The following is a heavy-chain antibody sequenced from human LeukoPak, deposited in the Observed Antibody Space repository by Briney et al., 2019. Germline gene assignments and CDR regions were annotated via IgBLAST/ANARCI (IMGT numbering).Heavy chain of an antibody. J-gene: IGHJ5*02. CDR3: ARDIFWSGSSNWFDP. CDR2: IYTSGST. V-gene: IGHV4-4*07. Sequence: SETLSLTCTASGGSISSYYWSWIRQPAGKGLEWIGRIYTSGSTNYNPSLKSRVTMSVDTSKNQFSLKLSSVTAADTAVYYCARDIFWSGSSNWFDPWGQGTLVTVSS. D-gene: IGHD3-3*01. CDR1: GGSISSYY.